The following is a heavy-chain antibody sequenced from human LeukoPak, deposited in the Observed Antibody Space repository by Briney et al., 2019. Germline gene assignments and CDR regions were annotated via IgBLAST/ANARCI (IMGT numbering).Heavy chain of an antibody. Sequence: ASVKVSCKASGYTFTSYGISWVRQAPGQGLEWMGWISAYNGNTNYAQKLQGRVTMTTDTSTSTAYMDLRSLKSDDTAVYYCARDLYSRRMHYYGSGSYFAYWGQGTLVTVSS. CDR3: ARDLYSRRMHYYGSGSYFAY. V-gene: IGHV1-18*01. CDR1: GYTFTSYG. CDR2: ISAYNGNT. D-gene: IGHD3-10*01. J-gene: IGHJ4*02.